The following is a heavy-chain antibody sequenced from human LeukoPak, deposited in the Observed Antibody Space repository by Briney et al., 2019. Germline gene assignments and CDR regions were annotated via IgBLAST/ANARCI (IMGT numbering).Heavy chain of an antibody. J-gene: IGHJ5*02. V-gene: IGHV1-18*01. CDR1: GYTFTSYG. D-gene: IGHD3-9*01. CDR2: ISRYNGNT. Sequence: ASVKVSCKASGYTFTSYGISWVRQAPGQGLEWMGWISRYNGNTNYAQKFQGRVTMTTDTSTNTAYMELRSLRSDDTAVYYCTREATGYSWFDPWGQGTLVTVSS. CDR3: TREATGYSWFDP.